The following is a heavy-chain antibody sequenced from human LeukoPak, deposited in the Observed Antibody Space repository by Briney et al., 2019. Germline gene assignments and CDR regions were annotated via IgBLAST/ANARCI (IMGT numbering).Heavy chain of an antibody. D-gene: IGHD6-19*01. V-gene: IGHV1-2*02. Sequence: ASVTVSCKASGYTFTSYGISWVRQAPGQGLEWMGWINPNSGGTNYAQKFQGRVTMTKDTSISTAYMEVSRLRSDDTAVYYCAPTRSGWCTAFDYWGQGTLVTVSS. CDR2: INPNSGGT. CDR1: GYTFTSYG. J-gene: IGHJ4*02. CDR3: APTRSGWCTAFDY.